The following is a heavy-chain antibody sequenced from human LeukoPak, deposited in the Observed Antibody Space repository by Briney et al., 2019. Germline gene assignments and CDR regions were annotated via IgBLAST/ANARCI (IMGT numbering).Heavy chain of an antibody. CDR2: SYSGGST. D-gene: IGHD5-24*01. Sequence: GGSLRLSCAASGFSLWRHYMNWVRQAPGKGLEWAALSYSGGSTYYADSVKGRFTISRDNSKNMLYLEVNSLRVEDSAVYYCARGPDVDGYIHAPFDSWGQGTLVTASS. V-gene: IGHV3-53*01. CDR3: ARGPDVDGYIHAPFDS. J-gene: IGHJ4*02. CDR1: GFSLWRHY.